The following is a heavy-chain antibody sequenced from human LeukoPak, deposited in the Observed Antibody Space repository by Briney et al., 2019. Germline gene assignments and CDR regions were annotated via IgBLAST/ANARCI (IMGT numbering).Heavy chain of an antibody. D-gene: IGHD6-19*01. Sequence: GGSLRLSCAASGFTFSSYWMHWVRQAPGKGLVWVSRINSDGSNTVYADSVKGRFTISRDNAENTLYLQMNSLRAEDTAVYYCHGRAVDGSYYFDYWGQGTLVTVSS. V-gene: IGHV3-74*01. J-gene: IGHJ4*02. CDR3: HGRAVDGSYYFDY. CDR2: INSDGSNT. CDR1: GFTFSSYW.